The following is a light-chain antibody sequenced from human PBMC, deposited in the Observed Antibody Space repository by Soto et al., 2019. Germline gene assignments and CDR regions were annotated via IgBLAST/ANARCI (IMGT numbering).Light chain of an antibody. J-gene: IGKJ1*01. CDR3: QXYGSSPST. V-gene: IGKV3-20*01. Sequence: EIVLTQSPGTLSLSPGESATLSCRASQSVSSNYITWYQQKPGQAPRSLIFGESSRATGIPDRFSGSGSGTDLTLTISRLEPEDFAVYYCQXYGSSPSTFGQGTKVDIK. CDR2: GES. CDR1: QSVSSNY.